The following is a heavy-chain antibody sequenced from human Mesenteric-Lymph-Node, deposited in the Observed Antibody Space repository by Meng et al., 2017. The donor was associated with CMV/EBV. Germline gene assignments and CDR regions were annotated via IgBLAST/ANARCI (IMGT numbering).Heavy chain of an antibody. V-gene: IGHV4-61*01. CDR3: ARDQPADY. CDR2: IYNSVST. Sequence: LTCPVSGDSVSGGSYYWTWIRQAPGKGLEWIGYIYNSVSTNYNPSLKSRVTISVDTSKNQFSLKLTSVTAADTAVYYCARDQPADYWGQGTLVTVSS. J-gene: IGHJ4*02. CDR1: GDSVSGGSYY.